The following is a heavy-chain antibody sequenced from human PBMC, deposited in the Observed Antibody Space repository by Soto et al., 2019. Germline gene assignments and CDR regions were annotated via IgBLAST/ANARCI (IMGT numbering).Heavy chain of an antibody. CDR1: GGSISSYY. Sequence: SETLSLTCTVSGGSISSYYWSWIRQPPRKGLEWIGYIYYSGSTNYNPSLKSRVTISVDTSKNQFSLKLSSVTAADTAVYYCARDRRTYYDFWSGSARYYYYGMDVWGQGTTVTVSS. J-gene: IGHJ6*02. CDR3: ARDRRTYYDFWSGSARYYYYGMDV. V-gene: IGHV4-59*01. D-gene: IGHD3-3*01. CDR2: IYYSGST.